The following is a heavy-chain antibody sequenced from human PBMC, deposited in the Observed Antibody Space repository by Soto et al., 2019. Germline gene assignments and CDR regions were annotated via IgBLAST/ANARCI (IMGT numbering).Heavy chain of an antibody. V-gene: IGHV1-69*01. CDR1: GGTFSSYA. CDR3: ARPVSAYAGYYYGMDV. Sequence: QVQLVQSGAEVKKPGSSVKVSCKASGGTFSSYAISWVRQAPGQGLAWMGGIIPIFGTANYAQKFQGRVTIAADESTSTADMELSSLRSEDTAVYYCARPVSAYAGYYYGMDVWGQGTTVTVSS. D-gene: IGHD2-2*01. J-gene: IGHJ6*02. CDR2: IIPIFGTA.